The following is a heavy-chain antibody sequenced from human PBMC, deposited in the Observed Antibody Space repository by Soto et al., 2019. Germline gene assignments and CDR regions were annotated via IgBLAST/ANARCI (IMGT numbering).Heavy chain of an antibody. J-gene: IGHJ5*02. V-gene: IGHV4-34*01. CDR3: ARDSIVGATNWFDP. CDR1: AGSFSGYY. Sequence: SETLSLTCGVYAGSFSGYYWTWIRQSPGKGLEWIGEINHSGSTNFNPSLRGRVTLSVDTSKNQISLRLSSVTAADTAVYYCARDSIVGATNWFDPWGQGTLVTVS. CDR2: INHSGST. D-gene: IGHD1-26*01.